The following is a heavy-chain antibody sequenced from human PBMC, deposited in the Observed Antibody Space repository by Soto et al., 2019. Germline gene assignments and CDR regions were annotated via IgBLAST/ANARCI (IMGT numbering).Heavy chain of an antibody. CDR1: GGTFRNYV. CDR2: IIPMFTAI. J-gene: IGHJ4*02. CDR3: AGSRIGTCYETCWQDYDY. V-gene: IGHV1-69*01. Sequence: QVQLVQSGAEVKKPGSSVTVSCKASGGTFRNYVITWLRQAPGQGLEWMGRIIPMFTAINYAQNLQGRLTITAGAFGSTAYWELSSLRSDGTAGYYWAGSRIGTCYETCWQDYDYWGQGTLGTVSS. D-gene: IGHD3-10*01.